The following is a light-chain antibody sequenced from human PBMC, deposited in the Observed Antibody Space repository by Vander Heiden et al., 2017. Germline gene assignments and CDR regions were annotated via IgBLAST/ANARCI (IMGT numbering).Light chain of an antibody. CDR1: NSNVGSNS. CDR3: ATWDDSLSGPV. V-gene: IGLV1-47*01. CDR2: KDN. J-gene: IGLJ3*02. Sequence: QSVLTQPPSASGPPEPRVTISCSGGNSNVGSNSVYWYQHLPETAPKLLIYKDNQRPSGVPDRFSVSKSGTSASLAISGLRSDDEGDYYCATWDDSLSGPVFGGGTKLTVL.